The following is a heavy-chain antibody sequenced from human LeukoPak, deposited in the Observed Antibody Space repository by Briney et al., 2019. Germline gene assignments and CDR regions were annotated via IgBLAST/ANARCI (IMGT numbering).Heavy chain of an antibody. V-gene: IGHV3-30*18. CDR2: ILSDGSNE. CDR3: AKRGARRSDWYGMDV. Sequence: GTSLRLSCAASGFSFSNFAMHWVRQAPGKGLEWVAVILSDGSNEYYGDSVKGRFTISRDNSKDTLNLQMNSLRGDDTAVYYCAKRGARRSDWYGMDVWGQGTSVTVSS. D-gene: IGHD6-6*01. CDR1: GFSFSNFA. J-gene: IGHJ6*02.